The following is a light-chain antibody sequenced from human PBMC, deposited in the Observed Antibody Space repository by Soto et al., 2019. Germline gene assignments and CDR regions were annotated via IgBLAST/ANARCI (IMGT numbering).Light chain of an antibody. V-gene: IGKV1-39*01. J-gene: IGKJ4*01. CDR1: QSISSY. CDR2: AAS. CDR3: QQSYSTPLT. Sequence: DIQITQSPSSLSSSLLDRVTITCRASQSISSYLNWYQQKPGKAPKLLIYAASSLQSGVPSRFSGSGSGTDFTLTISSLQPEDFATYYCQQSYSTPLTFGGGTKVDIK.